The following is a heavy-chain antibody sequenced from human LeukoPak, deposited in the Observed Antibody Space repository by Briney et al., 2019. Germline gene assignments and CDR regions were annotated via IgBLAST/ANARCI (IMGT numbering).Heavy chain of an antibody. J-gene: IGHJ5*02. V-gene: IGHV1-18*01. CDR2: ISAYNGNT. Sequence: ASVKVSCKASGYTFTSYSISWVRQAPGQGLEWMGWISAYNGNTNYAQKLQGRVTMTTDTSTSTAYMELRSLRSDDTAVYYCARVGYCSGGSCYDGPWGQGTLVTVSS. CDR1: GYTFTSYS. D-gene: IGHD2-15*01. CDR3: ARVGYCSGGSCYDGP.